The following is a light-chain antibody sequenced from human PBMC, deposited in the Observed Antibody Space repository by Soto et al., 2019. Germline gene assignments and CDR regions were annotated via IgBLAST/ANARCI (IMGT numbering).Light chain of an antibody. V-gene: IGLV2-8*01. CDR3: SSSAGSSTYV. CDR2: EVS. CDR1: SSDVGGSNY. Sequence: QSALTQPPSASGSPGQSVTISCTGTSSDVGGSNYVSWYQQHPGKAPKLMIYEVSERPSGVPDRFSGSKSGNTASLTVSGLQAEDEADYYCSSSAGSSTYVFGTGTKLTVL. J-gene: IGLJ1*01.